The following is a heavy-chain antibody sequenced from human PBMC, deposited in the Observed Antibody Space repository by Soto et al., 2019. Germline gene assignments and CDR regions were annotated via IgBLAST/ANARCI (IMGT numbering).Heavy chain of an antibody. CDR3: AREMKELGQIEAFDY. J-gene: IGHJ4*02. CDR2: ISYDGSNK. D-gene: IGHD7-27*01. V-gene: IGHV3-30-3*01. CDR1: GFTFSSYA. Sequence: QVQLVESGGGVVQPGRSLRLSCAASGFTFSSYAMHWVRQAPGKGLEWVAVISYDGSNKYYADSVKGRFTISRDNSKNTLYLQMNSLRAEDTAVYYCAREMKELGQIEAFDYWGPGTLVTVSS.